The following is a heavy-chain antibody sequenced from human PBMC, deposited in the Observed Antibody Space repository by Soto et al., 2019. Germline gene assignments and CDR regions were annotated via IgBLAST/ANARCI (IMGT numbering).Heavy chain of an antibody. CDR3: TRDRRDILMIVFDP. CDR2: IYHSGTT. V-gene: IGHV4-4*02. CDR1: GGSISSSNW. J-gene: IGHJ5*02. D-gene: IGHD3-22*01. Sequence: SETLSLTCAVSGGSISSSNWWCWVRQPPGKGLEWIGEIYHSGTTNYNPSLKSRLTISVDKSKNQFSLKLTSVTAADTAVYYCTRDRRDILMIVFDPWGQGALVTVS.